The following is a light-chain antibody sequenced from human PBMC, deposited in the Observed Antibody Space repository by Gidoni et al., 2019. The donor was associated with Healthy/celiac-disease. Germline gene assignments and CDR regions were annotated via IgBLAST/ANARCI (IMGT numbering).Light chain of an antibody. Sequence: QSALTPPASVPGSPGQSITISCTGTSSDVGGYNYVPWYQQHPGKAPKLMIYDVSNRPSGFSNRFSGSKSGNTASLTISGLQAEDEADYYCSSYTSSSTVVFGGGTKLTVL. J-gene: IGLJ3*02. CDR2: DVS. CDR1: SSDVGGYNY. V-gene: IGLV2-14*01. CDR3: SSYTSSSTVV.